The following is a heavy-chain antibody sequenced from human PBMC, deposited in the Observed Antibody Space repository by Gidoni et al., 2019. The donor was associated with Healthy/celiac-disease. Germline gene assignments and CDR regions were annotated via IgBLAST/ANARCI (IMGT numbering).Heavy chain of an antibody. V-gene: IGHV3-30*04. D-gene: IGHD3-22*01. CDR2: ISYDGSNK. J-gene: IGHJ4*02. Sequence: QVQLVESGGGVVQPGRSLRLSCAASGFTFGSYDMHRVRQAPGKGLEWVAVISYDGSNKYYSDSVKGRFTISRDNSKNTLYLQMNSLRAEDTAVYYCARDGPDPVNYYDSSGYTNYFDYWGQGTLVTVSS. CDR1: GFTFGSYD. CDR3: ARDGPDPVNYYDSSGYTNYFDY.